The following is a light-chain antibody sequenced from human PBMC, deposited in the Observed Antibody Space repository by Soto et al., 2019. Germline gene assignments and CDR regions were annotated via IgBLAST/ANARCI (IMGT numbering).Light chain of an antibody. CDR2: AVS. Sequence: DVQLTQSPSSLSASVGDRVTIACRASQTIGTSLSWYQHRPGRAPKLLMYAVSSLQSGVPSRFSGSGSGTDFTLTISSLHPEDFATYYCQQTFVSPLTFGGGTNVDIK. CDR1: QTIGTS. CDR3: QQTFVSPLT. J-gene: IGKJ4*01. V-gene: IGKV1-39*01.